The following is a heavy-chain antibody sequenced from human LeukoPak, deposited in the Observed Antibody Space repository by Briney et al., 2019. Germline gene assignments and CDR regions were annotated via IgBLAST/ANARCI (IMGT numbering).Heavy chain of an antibody. D-gene: IGHD1-26*01. CDR3: TRDRGSRYYFDY. J-gene: IGHJ4*02. CDR2: IRSKAYGGTT. V-gene: IGHV3-49*04. CDR1: GFTFGDYA. Sequence: GGSLRLSCTASGFTFGDYAMSWVRQAPGKGLEWVGFIRSKAYGGTTEYAASVKGRSTISRDDSKSIAYLQMNSLKTEDTAVYYCTRDRGSRYYFDYWGQGTLVTVSS.